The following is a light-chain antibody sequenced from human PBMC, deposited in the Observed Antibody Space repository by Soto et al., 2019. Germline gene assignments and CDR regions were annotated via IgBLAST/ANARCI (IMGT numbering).Light chain of an antibody. CDR1: TSNIGNNA. CDR3: AVLDASLNDVL. Sequence: QPVLTQPPSASGTPGQRVTISCSGSTSNIGNNAVNWYQQLPGTAPKLLIYGLNQRPSGVPDRFSGSKSGTSASLAISGLQSEDEADYYCAVLDASLNDVLFGGGTKLTVL. J-gene: IGLJ2*01. V-gene: IGLV1-44*01. CDR2: GLN.